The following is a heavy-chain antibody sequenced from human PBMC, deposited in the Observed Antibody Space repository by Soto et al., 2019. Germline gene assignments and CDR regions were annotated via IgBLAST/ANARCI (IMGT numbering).Heavy chain of an antibody. CDR1: GVTFSSYG. CDR2: ISYDGSNK. CDR3: AKGLLSDFWSGSLSKGPLDYYYGMDV. J-gene: IGHJ6*02. V-gene: IGHV3-30*18. Sequence: GGSLRLCCAASGVTFSSYGMHWVRQAPGKGLEWVAVISYDGSNKYYADSVKGRFTISRDNSKNTLYLQMNSLRAEDTAVYYCAKGLLSDFWSGSLSKGPLDYYYGMDVWGQGTTVTVSS. D-gene: IGHD3-3*01.